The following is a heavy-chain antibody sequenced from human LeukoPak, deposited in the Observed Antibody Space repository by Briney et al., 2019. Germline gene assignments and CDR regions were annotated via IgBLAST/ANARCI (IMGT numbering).Heavy chain of an antibody. Sequence: ASVKVSCKASGYTFTGYYMHWVRQAPGQGLEWMGWINPNSGGTNYAQKLQGRVTMTTDTSTSTAYMELRSLRSDDTAVYYCARESVVVAATPPDYWGQGTLVTVSS. J-gene: IGHJ4*02. CDR1: GYTFTGYY. CDR2: INPNSGGT. V-gene: IGHV1-2*02. D-gene: IGHD2-15*01. CDR3: ARESVVVAATPPDY.